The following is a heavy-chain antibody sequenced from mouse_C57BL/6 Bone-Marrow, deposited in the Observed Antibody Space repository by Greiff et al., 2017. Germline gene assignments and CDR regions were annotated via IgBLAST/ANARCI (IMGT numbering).Heavy chain of an antibody. D-gene: IGHD1-1*01. CDR3: TILYGSSS. Sequence: EVQLQQSGAELVRPGASVKLSCTASGFTINDDYMHWVKQRPEQGLEWIGWIDPENGDTEYASKFQGKATITADTSSNTASLQLSSLTSEDTAVYYWTILYGSSSWGQGTTLTVSS. V-gene: IGHV14-4*01. J-gene: IGHJ2*01. CDR1: GFTINDDY. CDR2: IDPENGDT.